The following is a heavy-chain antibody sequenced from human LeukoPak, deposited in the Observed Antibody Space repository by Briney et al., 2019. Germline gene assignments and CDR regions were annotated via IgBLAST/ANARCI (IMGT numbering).Heavy chain of an antibody. CDR2: IYYTGNT. CDR1: GGSISSSSYY. CDR3: ARDLWFGAGRVFDI. D-gene: IGHD3-10*01. V-gene: IGHV4-39*02. J-gene: IGHJ3*02. Sequence: SSETLSLTCTVSGGSISSSSYYWGWIRQPPGKGLEWIGSIYYTGNTYYNPSLKSRVTISVDTSKNQFSLKLSSVSAADTAVYYCARDLWFGAGRVFDIWGQGTMVTVSS.